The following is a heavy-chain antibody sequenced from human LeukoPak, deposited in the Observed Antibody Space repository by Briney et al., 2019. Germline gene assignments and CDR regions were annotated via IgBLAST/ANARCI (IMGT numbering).Heavy chain of an antibody. CDR3: ARASGLRRTTEGYFQH. V-gene: IGHV3-30*19. Sequence: PGESLRLSCAASGFTFSSYGTHWVRQAPGKGLEWVAVISYDGSNKYYADSVKGRFTISRDNSKNTLYLQMNSLRAEDTAVYYCARASGLRRTTEGYFQHWGQGTLVTVSS. CDR2: ISYDGSNK. CDR1: GFTFSSYG. J-gene: IGHJ1*01. D-gene: IGHD5-12*01.